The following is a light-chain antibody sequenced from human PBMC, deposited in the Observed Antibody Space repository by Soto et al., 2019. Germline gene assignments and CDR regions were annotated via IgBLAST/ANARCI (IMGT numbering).Light chain of an antibody. CDR3: ETWDSNTAV. V-gene: IGLV4-60*02. CDR2: LEGSGSY. J-gene: IGLJ7*01. Sequence: QLVLTQSSSASASLGSSVKLTCTLSSGHSSYIIAWHQQQPGKAPRYLMKLEGSGSYNKGSGVPDRFSGSSSGADRYLTISNLQFEDEADYYCETWDSNTAVFGGGTQLTV. CDR1: SGHSSYI.